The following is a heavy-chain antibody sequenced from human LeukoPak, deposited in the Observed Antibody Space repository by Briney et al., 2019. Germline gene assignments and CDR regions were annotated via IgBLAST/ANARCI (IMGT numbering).Heavy chain of an antibody. V-gene: IGHV1-2*02. CDR1: GYTFTGYY. D-gene: IGHD3-9*01. J-gene: IGHJ3*02. Sequence: GASVKVSCKASGYTFTGYYMNWVREAPGQELEWMGWINPNSGGTKYAQKFQGRVTLTRDTSITTAYMELSRLRSNDTAIYYCAGNYEILTGYYDDDGFDIWGQGTKVTVSS. CDR3: AGNYEILTGYYDDDGFDI. CDR2: INPNSGGT.